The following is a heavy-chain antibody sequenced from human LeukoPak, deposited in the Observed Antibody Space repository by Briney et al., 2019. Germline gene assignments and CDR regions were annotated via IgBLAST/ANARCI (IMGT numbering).Heavy chain of an antibody. CDR3: ARDITGTIDAFDI. CDR2: IYPGDSDT. CDR1: GYSFTSYW. J-gene: IGHJ3*02. D-gene: IGHD1-20*01. Sequence: GESLKISCKGSGYSFTSYWIGWVRQMPGKGLEWMGIIYPGDSDTRYSPSFQGQDTISADKSISTAYLQWSSLKASDTAMYYCARDITGTIDAFDIWGQGTMVTVSS. V-gene: IGHV5-51*01.